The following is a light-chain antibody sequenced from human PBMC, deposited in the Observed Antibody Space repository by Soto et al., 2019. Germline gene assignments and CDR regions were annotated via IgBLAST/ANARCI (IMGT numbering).Light chain of an antibody. J-gene: IGKJ4*01. CDR2: GAS. CDR1: QSVISSY. V-gene: IGKV3-20*01. Sequence: EIVLTQSPGTLSLSPGERATLSCSASQSVISSYLGWYQQKPGQAPRLLIYGASSMATGIPDRFSGSGSGTDFPLTISSLEPEDFAVYYCKQYGSSPLTFGGGTKVDIK. CDR3: KQYGSSPLT.